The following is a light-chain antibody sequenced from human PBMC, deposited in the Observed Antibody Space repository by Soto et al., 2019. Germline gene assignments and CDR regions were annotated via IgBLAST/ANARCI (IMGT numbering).Light chain of an antibody. CDR1: QHISHF. V-gene: IGKV1-33*01. J-gene: IGKJ1*01. Sequence: DSQMTQSPSSLSAVVGGRVSITCRASQHISHFLNWYQHKPGKAPELLIFDASNLQPGVPSRFSGSGPGANFTLSISSLQPEDFATYFCQQYDTLPWTFGQGTKVDIK. CDR2: DAS. CDR3: QQYDTLPWT.